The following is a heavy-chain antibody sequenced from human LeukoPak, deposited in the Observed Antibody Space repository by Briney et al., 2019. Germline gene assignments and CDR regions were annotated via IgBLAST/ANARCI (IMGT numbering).Heavy chain of an antibody. V-gene: IGHV4-39*07. D-gene: IGHD6-19*01. CDR2: IYYSGST. CDR1: GGSISSSSYY. CDR3: AGLTPLAVAGRRSGFLTQNYFDY. J-gene: IGHJ4*02. Sequence: SETLSLTCTVSGGSISSSSYYWGWIRQPPGKGLEWIGSIYYSGSTYYNPSLKSRATISVDTSKNQFSLKLSSVTAADTAVYYCAGLTPLAVAGRRSGFLTQNYFDYWGQGTLVTVSS.